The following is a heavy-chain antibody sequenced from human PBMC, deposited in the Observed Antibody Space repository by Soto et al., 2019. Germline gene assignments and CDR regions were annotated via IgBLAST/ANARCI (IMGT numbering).Heavy chain of an antibody. V-gene: IGHV1-2*04. CDR3: ARGRDTVTGYYYGRDV. D-gene: IGHD4-4*01. CDR2: INPNSGGT. J-gene: IGHJ6*02. Sequence: ASVKVSCKASGYTFTGYYMHWVRQAPGQGLEWMGWINPNSGGTNYAQKFQGWVTMTRDTSISTAYMELSRLRSDDTAVYYCARGRDTVTGYYYGRDVWGQGTKVTVSS. CDR1: GYTFTGYY.